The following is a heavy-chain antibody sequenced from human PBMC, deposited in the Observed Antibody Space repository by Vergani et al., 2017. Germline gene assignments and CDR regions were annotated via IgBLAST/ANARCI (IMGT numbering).Heavy chain of an antibody. CDR2: INPSGGST. CDR1: GYTFTTYY. J-gene: IGHJ4*02. V-gene: IGHV1-46*01. Sequence: QVQLVQSGAEVKKPGASVKVSCKASGYTFTTYYMHWVRQAPGQGLEWMGIINPSGGSTSYAQKFQGRVTMTRDTSTSTVYMQLSSLRSEDTAVYYCARVFRVLGLGRAFDYWGQGTLVTVSS. D-gene: IGHD3-16*01. CDR3: ARVFRVLGLGRAFDY.